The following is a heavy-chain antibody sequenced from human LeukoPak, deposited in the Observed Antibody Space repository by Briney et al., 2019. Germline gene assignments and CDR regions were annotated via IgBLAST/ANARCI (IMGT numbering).Heavy chain of an antibody. D-gene: IGHD2-2*01. J-gene: IGHJ6*03. CDR3: ARTLAGCSSASCSSPMDV. Sequence: SETLSLTCTVSGGSISSGGYYWSWIRQPPGKGLEWIGYIYHSGSTYYNPSLKSRVTISVDRSKNQFSLKLSSVTAADTAVYYCARTLAGCSSASCSSPMDVWGKGTSVTVSS. V-gene: IGHV4-30-2*01. CDR1: GGSISSGGYY. CDR2: IYHSGST.